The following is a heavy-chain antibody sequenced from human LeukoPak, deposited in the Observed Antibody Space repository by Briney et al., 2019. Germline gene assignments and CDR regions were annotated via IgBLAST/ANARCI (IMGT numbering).Heavy chain of an antibody. CDR2: IKQDGSEK. D-gene: IGHD6-13*01. V-gene: IGHV3-7*01. Sequence: GGSLRLSCAASGFTFSSYWMSWVRQAPGKGLEWVANIKQDGSEKYYVDSVKGRFTISRDNAKNSLYLQMNSLRAEDMAVYYCARDIDPRYSSSWYDYWGQGTLVTVSS. J-gene: IGHJ4*02. CDR1: GFTFSSYW. CDR3: ARDIDPRYSSSWYDY.